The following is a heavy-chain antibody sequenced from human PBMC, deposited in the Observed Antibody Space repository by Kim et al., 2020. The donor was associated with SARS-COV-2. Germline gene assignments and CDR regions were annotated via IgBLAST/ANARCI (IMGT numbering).Heavy chain of an antibody. CDR2: IYHRGIT. Sequence: LRETLSLTCAVFGDSISSSKWWSWVRQSPGKGLEWIGEIYHRGITNYNPSLKSRVTMSLDKSKNQFSLKLNSVTAADTAVYYCAVAVAATGSAYFDYWGQGTLVTVSS. J-gene: IGHJ4*02. V-gene: IGHV4-4*02. D-gene: IGHD6-19*01. CDR1: GDSISSSKW. CDR3: AVAVAATGSAYFDY.